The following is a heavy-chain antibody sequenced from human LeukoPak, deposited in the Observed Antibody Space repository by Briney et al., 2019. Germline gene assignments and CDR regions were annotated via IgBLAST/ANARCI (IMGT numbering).Heavy chain of an antibody. CDR3: ARDFPGIAAAGTRYNWFDP. CDR2: IIPIFGTA. CDR1: GGTFGSYA. V-gene: IGHV1-69*05. J-gene: IGHJ5*02. D-gene: IGHD6-13*01. Sequence: ASVKVSCKASGGTFGSYAISWVRQAPGQGLEWMGGIIPIFGTANYAQKFQGRVTITTDESTSTAYMELSSLRSEDTAVYYCARDFPGIAAAGTRYNWFDPWGQGTLVTVSS.